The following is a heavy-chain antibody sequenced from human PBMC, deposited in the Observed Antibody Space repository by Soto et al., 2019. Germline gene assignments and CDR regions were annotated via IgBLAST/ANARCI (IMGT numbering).Heavy chain of an antibody. Sequence: ESGGGVVQPGGSLRLSCAVSGFIFRSHAMHWVRQAPGKGLEWVALIYADGNKKWYAESVKGRFTTSRDNSKNTMYLQMNSLRVEDTAVYYCARDDEGWSACDLGYWGQGALVTVSS. J-gene: IGHJ4*02. V-gene: IGHV3-30-3*01. D-gene: IGHD3-3*01. CDR1: GFIFRSHA. CDR2: IYADGNKK. CDR3: ARDDEGWSACDLGY.